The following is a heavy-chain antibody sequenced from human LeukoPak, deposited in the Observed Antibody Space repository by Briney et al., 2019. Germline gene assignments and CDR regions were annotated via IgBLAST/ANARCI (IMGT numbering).Heavy chain of an antibody. J-gene: IGHJ4*02. D-gene: IGHD6-13*01. CDR2: MNPNSGNT. CDR1: GYTFTSYD. V-gene: IGHV1-8*01. Sequence: ASVKVSCKASGYTFTSYDINWVRQATGQGLEWMGWMNPNSGNTGYAQKFQGRATMTRNTSISTAYMELSSLRSEDTAVYYCARGLGSSWTFDYWGQGTLVTVSS. CDR3: ARGLGSSWTFDY.